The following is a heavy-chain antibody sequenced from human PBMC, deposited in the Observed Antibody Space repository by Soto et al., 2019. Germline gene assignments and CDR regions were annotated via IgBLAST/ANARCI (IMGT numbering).Heavy chain of an antibody. D-gene: IGHD3-10*01. CDR1: GDTFTNFG. J-gene: IGHJ5*02. CDR2: IATYNSNR. V-gene: IGHV1-18*01. Sequence: NLVQSGPEVKKPGASVTVSCKTSGDTFTNFGLIWVRQAPGQGLEWMGWIATYNSNRNLAQKFHGRLTLTTGSATITAYMDLKSLGYDDTAVYYCAMVVRGVVNWFDPWGQGTLVTVSS. CDR3: AMVVRGVVNWFDP.